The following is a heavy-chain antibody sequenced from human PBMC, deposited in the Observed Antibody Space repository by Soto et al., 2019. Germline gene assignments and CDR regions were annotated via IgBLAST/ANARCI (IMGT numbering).Heavy chain of an antibody. CDR3: ARGFSQ. CDR2: IFYSGST. J-gene: IGHJ4*02. CDR1: GGSISSGSYY. V-gene: IGHV4-39*01. Sequence: PSETLSLTCTVSGGSISSGSYYWGWIRQPPGKGLEWIGSIFYSGSTYYNPSLKSRVTISVDTSRTQFSLKLNSVTATDTAVYYCARGFSQWGQGTLVTFS.